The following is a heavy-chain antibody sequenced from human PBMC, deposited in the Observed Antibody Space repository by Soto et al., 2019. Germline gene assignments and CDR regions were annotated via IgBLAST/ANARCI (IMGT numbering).Heavy chain of an antibody. Sequence: GGSLRLSCAASGFTFSRYGMHWVRQAPGKGLEWVAVIWYDGSNKYYADSVKGRFTISRENSKNTLYLQMNSLRAEDTAVYYCARVSLGRKACDIWGQGTKVPVSS. CDR1: GFTFSRYG. J-gene: IGHJ3*02. V-gene: IGHV3-33*08. D-gene: IGHD7-27*01. CDR3: ARVSLGRKACDI. CDR2: IWYDGSNK.